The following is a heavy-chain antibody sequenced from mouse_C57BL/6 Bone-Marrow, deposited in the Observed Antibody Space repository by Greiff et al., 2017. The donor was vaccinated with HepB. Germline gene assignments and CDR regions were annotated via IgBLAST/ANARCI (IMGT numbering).Heavy chain of an antibody. V-gene: IGHV5-6*02. CDR1: GFTFSSYG. D-gene: IGHD3-2*02. Sequence: EVKVVESGGDLVKPGGSLKLSCAASGFTFSSYGMSWVRQTPDKRLEWVATISSGGSYTYYPDSVKGRFTISRDNAKNTLYLQMSSLKSEDTAMYYCASRQLRLEAYWGQGTLVTVSA. CDR3: ASRQLRLEAY. J-gene: IGHJ3*01. CDR2: ISSGGSYT.